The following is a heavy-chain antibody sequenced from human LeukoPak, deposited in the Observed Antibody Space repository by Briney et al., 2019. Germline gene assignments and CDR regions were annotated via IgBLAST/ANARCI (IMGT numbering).Heavy chain of an antibody. CDR1: GDSVSSNSAA. D-gene: IGHD2-2*01. CDR2: TYYRSKWYN. V-gene: IGHV6-1*01. J-gene: IGHJ6*04. Sequence: PSQTLSLTCAISGDSVSSNSAAWNWIRQSPSRGLEWLGRTYYRSKWYNDYAVSVKSRITINPDTSKNQFSLQLNSVTPEDTAVYYCARDVSYCSSTSCYYYYYYGMDVWGEGTTVTVSS. CDR3: ARDVSYCSSTSCYYYYYYGMDV.